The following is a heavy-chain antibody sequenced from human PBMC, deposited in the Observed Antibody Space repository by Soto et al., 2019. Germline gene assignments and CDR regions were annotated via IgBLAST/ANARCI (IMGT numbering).Heavy chain of an antibody. D-gene: IGHD6-13*01. CDR2: IYYSGST. Sequence: PSETLSLTCTVSGGSISSYYWSWIRQPPGKGLEWIGYIYYSGSTNYNPSLLSRVTISVDTSKNEFSLRLSSLTAADTAVYYCARFKGSCVSTTCNGYYGMDVWGQGTRVTVSS. CDR1: GGSISSYY. CDR3: ARFKGSCVSTTCNGYYGMDV. V-gene: IGHV4-59*08. J-gene: IGHJ6*02.